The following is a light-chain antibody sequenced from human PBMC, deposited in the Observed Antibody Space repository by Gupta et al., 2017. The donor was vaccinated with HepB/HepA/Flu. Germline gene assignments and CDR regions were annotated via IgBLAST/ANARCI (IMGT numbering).Light chain of an antibody. CDR1: SNAVGGYKY. Sequence: QSALTQPASVSGSPGPSITISCTGTSNAVGGYKYVSWYRPPPGKAPKLMIYDVSSQPSGVSNRFSGSKSGNTASLTISGLQAEDEAVYYCSSYTSSGTLVVFGGGTKLAVL. CDR3: SSYTSSGTLVV. CDR2: DVS. V-gene: IGLV2-14*03. J-gene: IGLJ2*01.